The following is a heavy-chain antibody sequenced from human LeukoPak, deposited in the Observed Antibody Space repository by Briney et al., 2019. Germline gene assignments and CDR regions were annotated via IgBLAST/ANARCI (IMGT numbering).Heavy chain of an antibody. J-gene: IGHJ4*02. CDR1: GYPLTELS. CDR3: ATISVGPVDTASDY. CDR2: FDPEDGET. V-gene: IGHV1-24*01. D-gene: IGHD5-18*01. Sequence: ASVKVSCKVSGYPLTELSMHWVRQAPGKGLEWMGGFDPEDGETIYAQKFQGRVTMTEDTSTDTAYMELSSLRSEDTAVYYCATISVGPVDTASDYWGQGTLVTVSS.